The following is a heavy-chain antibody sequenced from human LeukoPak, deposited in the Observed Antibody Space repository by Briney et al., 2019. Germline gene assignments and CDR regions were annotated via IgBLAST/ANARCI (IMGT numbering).Heavy chain of an antibody. CDR3: AATPNMITFGGVIVKASAFDI. Sequence: GGSLRLSCAASGFTFSSYGMHWVRQAPGKGLEWVAFIRYDGSNKYYADSVKGRFTISRDNSKNTLNLQMNSLRAEDTAVYYCAATPNMITFGGVIVKASAFDIWGQGTMVTVSS. CDR2: IRYDGSNK. D-gene: IGHD3-16*02. V-gene: IGHV3-30*02. J-gene: IGHJ3*02. CDR1: GFTFSSYG.